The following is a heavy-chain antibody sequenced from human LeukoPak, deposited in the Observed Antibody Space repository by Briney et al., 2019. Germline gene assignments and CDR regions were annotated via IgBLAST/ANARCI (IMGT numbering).Heavy chain of an antibody. CDR1: GGSISSYY. V-gene: IGHV4-59*01. CDR3: ARGLSQTGYSHPDCFET. Sequence: SETLSLTCTVSGGSISSYYWSWIRQPPGKGLEWTGYIYYSGTTNYNPSLKSRVTISVDTSKNQFSLKLNSVTAADTAVYYCARGLSQTGYSHPDCFETWGQGTLVTVSS. CDR2: IYYSGTT. J-gene: IGHJ5*02. D-gene: IGHD6-13*01.